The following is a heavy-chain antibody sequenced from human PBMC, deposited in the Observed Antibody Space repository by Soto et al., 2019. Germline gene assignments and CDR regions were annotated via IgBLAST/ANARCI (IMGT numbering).Heavy chain of an antibody. V-gene: IGHV4-59*01. CDR3: ARDKCIGGSCYGWFDP. CDR2: IYFSGTT. J-gene: IGHJ5*02. D-gene: IGHD2-15*01. Sequence: SETLSLTCTASGGSIGSFFWSWIRQPPGKGLEWIGYIYFSGTTNYNPSLKSRATISVDTSKNQFSLKLMSVTAADTAVYYCARDKCIGGSCYGWFDPWGQGTLVTVSS. CDR1: GGSIGSFF.